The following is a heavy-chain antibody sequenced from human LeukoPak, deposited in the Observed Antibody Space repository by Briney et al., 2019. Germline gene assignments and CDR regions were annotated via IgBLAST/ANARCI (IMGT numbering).Heavy chain of an antibody. CDR2: ISSNGDNT. Sequence: GGSLRLSCSVSGFTFSTYVMHWVRQAPGKGLEYVSAISSNGDNTYYADSVKGRFTISRDNSKSTLYLRMSSLRADDTAVYYCVRGTGYWGQGTLVTVSS. V-gene: IGHV3-64D*06. CDR3: VRGTGY. J-gene: IGHJ4*02. CDR1: GFTFSTYV.